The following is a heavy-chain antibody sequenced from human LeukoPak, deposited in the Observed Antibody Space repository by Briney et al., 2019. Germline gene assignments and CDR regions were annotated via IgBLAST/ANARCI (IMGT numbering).Heavy chain of an antibody. D-gene: IGHD4-11*01. CDR3: ATSAGDYRAGHYYYMGV. CDR2: INPNTAGT. CDR1: GYTFTGYY. V-gene: IGHV1-2*02. Sequence: VASVKVSCKASGYTFTGYYFHWVRQAPGQGLEWMGWINPNTAGTNYAQKFLGGVTLTWDTSISTAYMELYRLTSDDTAVYYCATSAGDYRAGHYYYMGVWGKGTSVTVSS. J-gene: IGHJ6*03.